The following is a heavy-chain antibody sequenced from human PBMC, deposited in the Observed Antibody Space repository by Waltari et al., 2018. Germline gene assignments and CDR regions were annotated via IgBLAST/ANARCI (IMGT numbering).Heavy chain of an antibody. D-gene: IGHD2-21*02. Sequence: EEQLVESGGGLVPTGESLRLSCVASGCTFRDNWKAWVRQAPGKELEWVAKIRKDGSEDMYVDSVKGRFSISKDNAKNSVFLQMNNLRAEDTAVYYCARDHWYSLDLWGQGTRVTVSP. CDR3: ARDHWYSLDL. V-gene: IGHV3-7*01. CDR1: GCTFRDNW. CDR2: IRKDGSED. J-gene: IGHJ4*02.